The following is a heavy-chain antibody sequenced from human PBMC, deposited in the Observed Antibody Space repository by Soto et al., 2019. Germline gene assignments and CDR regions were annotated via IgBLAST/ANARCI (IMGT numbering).Heavy chain of an antibody. CDR2: IYYSGST. CDR3: AREIPEAAFDY. CDR1: GGSISSGDYY. D-gene: IGHD2-21*01. J-gene: IGHJ4*02. Sequence: SETLSLTCTVSGGSISSGDYYWSWIRQPPGKGLEWIGYIYYSGSTYYNPSLKSRVTISVDTSKNQFSLKLSSVTAADTAVYYCAREIPEAAFDYWGQGTLVTVSS. V-gene: IGHV4-30-4*01.